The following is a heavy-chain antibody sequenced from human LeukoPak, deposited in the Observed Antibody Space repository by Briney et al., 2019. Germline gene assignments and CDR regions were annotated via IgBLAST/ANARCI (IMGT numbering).Heavy chain of an antibody. J-gene: IGHJ4*02. CDR3: ARSDSSGYYGAY. CDR2: IYSSGST. V-gene: IGHV4-31*03. CDR1: GGFINSGGYY. Sequence: PSQTLSLTCTVSGGFINSGGYYWSWIRQHPGKGLEWIGFIYSSGSTFYNPSLKSRVTISLDASKNQFSLKLSSVTAADTAVYYCARSDSSGYYGAYWGQGTLATVSS. D-gene: IGHD3-22*01.